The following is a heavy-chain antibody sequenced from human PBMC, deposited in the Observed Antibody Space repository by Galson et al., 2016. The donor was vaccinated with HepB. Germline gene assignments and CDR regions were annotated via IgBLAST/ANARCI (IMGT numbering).Heavy chain of an antibody. CDR3: TRDPGDGHNALFAFAM. J-gene: IGHJ3*02. CDR1: GFTVSDNY. D-gene: IGHD5-24*01. CDR2: IYSGGTT. Sequence: SLRLSCAASGFTVSDNYMSWVRQAPGKGLEWVSAIYSGGTTYFADSVRGRFTLSRDPSENTLYLQMNSLRAEDTAVYYCTRDPGDGHNALFAFAMWGHGTMVTVSS. V-gene: IGHV3-53*01.